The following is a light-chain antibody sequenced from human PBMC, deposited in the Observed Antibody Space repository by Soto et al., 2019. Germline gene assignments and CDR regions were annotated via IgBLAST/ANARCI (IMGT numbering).Light chain of an antibody. CDR2: GAS. J-gene: IGKJ5*01. CDR3: QHYQSGHPTT. Sequence: EILLTQSPDTLSLSPGESATLSCRAAQSVGTRLAWYQHKTGQAPRLLISGASSRATGIPDRFTGSGSETSFTLTISRLEPEDFALYYCQHYQSGHPTTFGQGTRREIK. CDR1: QSVGTR. V-gene: IGKV3-20*01.